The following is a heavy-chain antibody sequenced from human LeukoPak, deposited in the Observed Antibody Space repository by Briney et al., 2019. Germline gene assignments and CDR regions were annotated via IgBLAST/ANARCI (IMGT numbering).Heavy chain of an antibody. V-gene: IGHV3-15*01. CDR3: TTDRDDYGDYAFDI. CDR1: GFTFSNAW. CDR2: IKSKTDGGTT. D-gene: IGHD4-17*01. J-gene: IGHJ3*02. Sequence: KAGGSLRLSCAASGFTFSNAWMSWVRQAPGKGLEWVGRIKSKTDGGTTDYAAPVKGRFTISRDDSKNTLYLQMNSLKTEDTAVYYCTTDRDDYGDYAFDIWGQGTMVTVSS.